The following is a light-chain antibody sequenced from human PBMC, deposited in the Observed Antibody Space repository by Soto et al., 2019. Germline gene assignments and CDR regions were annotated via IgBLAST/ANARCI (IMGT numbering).Light chain of an antibody. V-gene: IGKV3-11*01. Sequence: EIVLTQSPATLYWSPGERATLSCRASQSVSSYLAWYQQKPGQAPRLLIYDASNRATGIPARFSGSGSGTDFTLTISSLEPEDFAVYYCQQRSNWPPFTFGPGTKVDIK. CDR2: DAS. J-gene: IGKJ3*01. CDR3: QQRSNWPPFT. CDR1: QSVSSY.